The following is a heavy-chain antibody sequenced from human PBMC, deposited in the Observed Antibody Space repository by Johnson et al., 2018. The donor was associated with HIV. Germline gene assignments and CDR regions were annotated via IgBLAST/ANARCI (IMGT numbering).Heavy chain of an antibody. CDR2: IYSGGST. CDR1: GFTVSSNY. V-gene: IGHV3-66*01. J-gene: IGHJ3*01. CDR3: ARVHIAARWSNAFDF. D-gene: IGHD6-6*01. Sequence: VQLVESGGGMVQPGGSLRLSCAASGFTVSSNYMSWVRQAPGKGLEWVSVIYSGGSTYYADSVKGRFTISRDNSKNTLCLQMNSLRAEDTAVYYCARVHIAARWSNAFDFWGQGTMVTVSS.